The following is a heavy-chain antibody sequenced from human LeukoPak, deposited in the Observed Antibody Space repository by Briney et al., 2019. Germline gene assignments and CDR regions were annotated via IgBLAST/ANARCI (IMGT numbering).Heavy chain of an antibody. J-gene: IGHJ4*02. CDR3: ARSVVRGVSGGDFDN. CDR1: GFTFISYA. Sequence: PGRSLRLSCAASGFTFISYAMTWVRQAPGQGLEWVSAISGSGGYTYYADSVKGRFTISRDKSKNTLYMQMNSLRAEDTAVYYCARSVVRGVSGGDFDNWGQGTLVTVSS. V-gene: IGHV3-23*01. CDR2: ISGSGGYT. D-gene: IGHD3-10*01.